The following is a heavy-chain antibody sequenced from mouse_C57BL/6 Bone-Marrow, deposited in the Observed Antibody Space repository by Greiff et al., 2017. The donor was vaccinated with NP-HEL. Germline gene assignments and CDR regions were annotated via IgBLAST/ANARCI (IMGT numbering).Heavy chain of an antibody. Sequence: VQLQQSGAELVRPGTSVKVSCKASGYAFTNYLIEWVKQRPGQGLEWIGVINPGSGGTNYNEKFKGKATLTADKSSSTAYMQLSSLTSEDSAVYFCARGEICGNHLGFAYWGQGTTLTVSS. J-gene: IGHJ2*01. CDR3: ARGEICGNHLGFAY. CDR2: INPGSGGT. CDR1: GYAFTNYL. V-gene: IGHV1-54*01. D-gene: IGHD2-1*01.